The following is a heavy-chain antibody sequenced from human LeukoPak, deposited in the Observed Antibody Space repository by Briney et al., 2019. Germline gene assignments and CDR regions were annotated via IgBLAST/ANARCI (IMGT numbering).Heavy chain of an antibody. Sequence: GASVKVSCKASGYTFTGYYMHWVRQAPGQGLEWMGWINPNSGGTNYAQKFQGRVTMTRDTSISTAYMELSRLRSDDTAVYYCARDLEEQWLVPGYWGQGTLATVSS. J-gene: IGHJ4*02. D-gene: IGHD6-19*01. CDR3: ARDLEEQWLVPGY. CDR1: GYTFTGYY. V-gene: IGHV1-2*02. CDR2: INPNSGGT.